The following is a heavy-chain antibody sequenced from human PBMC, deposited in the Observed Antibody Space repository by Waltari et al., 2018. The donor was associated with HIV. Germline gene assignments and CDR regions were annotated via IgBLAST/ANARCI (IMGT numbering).Heavy chain of an antibody. V-gene: IGHV3-7*01. CDR1: GFTFSTYW. Sequence: EVQLVESGGGLVQPGGSLRLSCAASGFTFSTYWMSWVRHATGQGVEWVDNIKQDGSEKYYVDSVKGRFTITRDNAKNSLYLQMNSLRAEDTAVYYCARMIVVVVAATGAFESWGQGTMVTVSS. CDR3: ARMIVVVVAATGAFES. D-gene: IGHD2-15*01. CDR2: IKQDGSEK. J-gene: IGHJ3*02.